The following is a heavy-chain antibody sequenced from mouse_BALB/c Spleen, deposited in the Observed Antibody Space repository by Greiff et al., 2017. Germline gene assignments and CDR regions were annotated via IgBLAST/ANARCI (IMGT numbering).Heavy chain of an antibody. CDR1: GFAFSSYD. V-gene: IGHV5-12-1*01. Sequence: EVQLVESGGGLVKPGGSLKLSCAASGFAFSSYDMSWVRQTPEKRLEWVAYISSGGGSTYYPDTVKGRFTISRDNAKNTLYLQMSSLKSEDTAMYYCARHVYRYGLDYWGQGTTLTVSS. D-gene: IGHD2-14*01. CDR2: ISSGGGST. CDR3: ARHVYRYGLDY. J-gene: IGHJ2*01.